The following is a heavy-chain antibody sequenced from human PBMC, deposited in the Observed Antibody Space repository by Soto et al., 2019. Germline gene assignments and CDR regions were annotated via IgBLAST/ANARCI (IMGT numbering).Heavy chain of an antibody. D-gene: IGHD6-13*01. CDR3: AREGQQLDPLEYYYYMDV. J-gene: IGHJ6*03. V-gene: IGHV1-46*03. Sequence: ASVKVYCKASGYSFTIYYMHWVRQAPGQGLEWMGIINPSGGSTSYAQKFQGRVTITRDTSTSTVYMELSSLRSEDTAVYYCAREGQQLDPLEYYYYMDVWCKGTTVTVSS. CDR2: INPSGGST. CDR1: GYSFTIYY.